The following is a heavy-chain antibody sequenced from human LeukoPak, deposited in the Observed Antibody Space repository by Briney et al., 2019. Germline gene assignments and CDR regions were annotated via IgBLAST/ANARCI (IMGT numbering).Heavy chain of an antibody. D-gene: IGHD1-26*01. CDR2: IYYSGST. Sequence: SETLSLTCTVSGGSISSYYWSWIRQPPGKGLEWIGYIYYSGSTNYNPSLKSRVTISVDTSKNQFSLKLSSVTAADTAVYYCATEWGSYGAFDIWGQGTMVTVSS. J-gene: IGHJ3*02. CDR3: ATEWGSYGAFDI. CDR1: GGSISSYY. V-gene: IGHV4-59*01.